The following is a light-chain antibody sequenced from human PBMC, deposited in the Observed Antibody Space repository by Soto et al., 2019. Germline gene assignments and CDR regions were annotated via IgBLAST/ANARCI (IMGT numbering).Light chain of an antibody. J-gene: IGLJ1*01. Sequence: QSALTQPPSVSAAPGQKVTISCSGSSSNIGNNYVSWYQQLPGTAPKLLIYDNNKRPSGIPDRFSGSKSGTSATLGITGLQTGDEADYYCGTWDSSLSAGFYVFGTGTQLTVL. CDR2: DNN. CDR3: GTWDSSLSAGFYV. CDR1: SSNIGNNY. V-gene: IGLV1-51*01.